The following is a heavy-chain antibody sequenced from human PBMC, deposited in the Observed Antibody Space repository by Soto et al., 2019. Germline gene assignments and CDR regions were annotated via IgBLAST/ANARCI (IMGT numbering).Heavy chain of an antibody. Sequence: QVQLVQSGAEVKKPGASVKVSCKASGYTFTSYDINWVRQATGQGLEWMGWMNPNSGNTGYAQKFQGRVTMTRNTSISTAYMELSSLRSEDTAVYYCARASGYCSSTSCPNWFDPCGQGTLVTVSS. CDR1: GYTFTSYD. CDR2: MNPNSGNT. D-gene: IGHD2-2*01. CDR3: ARASGYCSSTSCPNWFDP. V-gene: IGHV1-8*01. J-gene: IGHJ5*02.